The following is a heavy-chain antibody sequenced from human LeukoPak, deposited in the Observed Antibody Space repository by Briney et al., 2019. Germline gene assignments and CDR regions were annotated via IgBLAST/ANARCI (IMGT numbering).Heavy chain of an antibody. D-gene: IGHD3-22*01. CDR3: ARGYYDSSGYSNPFDY. Sequence: SETLSLTCTVSGDSISGYYWSWIRQTPGKGLERIAYIHSSGSTNYNPSLKSRVTISVDTSKNQFSLRLTSVTAADTAVYFCARGYYDSSGYSNPFDYWGQGALVTVSS. CDR1: GDSISGYY. J-gene: IGHJ4*02. CDR2: IHSSGST. V-gene: IGHV4-4*09.